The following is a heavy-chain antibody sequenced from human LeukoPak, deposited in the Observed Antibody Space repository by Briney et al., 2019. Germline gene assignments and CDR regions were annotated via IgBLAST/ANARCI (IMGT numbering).Heavy chain of an antibody. CDR2: INAGNGNT. Sequence: ASVKVSCKASGYTFINYAMHWVRQAPGQRLEWMGWINAGNGNTKYSQKFQGRVTITRDTSASTAYMELSSLRSEDTAVYYCARGRGYSYGIDILWGQGTLVTVSS. V-gene: IGHV1-3*01. CDR3: ARGRGYSYGIDIL. D-gene: IGHD5-18*01. J-gene: IGHJ4*02. CDR1: GYTFINYA.